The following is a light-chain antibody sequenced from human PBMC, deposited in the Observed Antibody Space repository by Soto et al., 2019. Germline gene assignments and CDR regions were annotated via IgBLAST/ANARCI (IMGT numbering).Light chain of an antibody. CDR3: CSYVYSNSWV. CDR2: EGH. V-gene: IGLV2-23*01. CDR1: NSDVLSYDA. Sequence: QSALTQPASVSGSPGQSITISCTGTNSDVLSYDAVSWYQHHPGKAPKLIIYEGHKRPSGVSNRFSGPKSVNVASLTISGLQAEDEADYYCCSYVYSNSWVFGSGTKLTVL. J-gene: IGLJ3*02.